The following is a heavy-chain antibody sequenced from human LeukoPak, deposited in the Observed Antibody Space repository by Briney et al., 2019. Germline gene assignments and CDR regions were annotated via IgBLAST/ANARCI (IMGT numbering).Heavy chain of an antibody. CDR3: ARFVYSSSFNWFDP. CDR1: GYTFTGYY. Sequence: ASVKVSCKAFGYTFTGYYMHWVRQAPGQGLEWMGWINPNSGGTNYAQKFQGRVTMTRDTSISTAYMELSRLRSDDTAVYYCARFVYSSSFNWFDPWGQGTLVTVSS. CDR2: INPNSGGT. D-gene: IGHD6-6*01. J-gene: IGHJ5*02. V-gene: IGHV1-2*02.